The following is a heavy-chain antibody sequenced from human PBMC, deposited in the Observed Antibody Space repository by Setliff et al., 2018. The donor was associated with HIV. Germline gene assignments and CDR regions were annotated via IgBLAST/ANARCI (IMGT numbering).Heavy chain of an antibody. CDR2: IYYSGST. CDR3: ARMDNYDSSGLGAFDI. V-gene: IGHV4-59*01. Sequence: SGTLSLTCTVSGGSISSYSWSWIRQPPGKGLEWIGYIYYSGSTNYNPSLKSRVTKAVDTSKNQFSLKLSSVTAADTAVYYCARMDNYDSSGLGAFDIWGQGTMVTVSS. D-gene: IGHD3-22*01. J-gene: IGHJ3*02. CDR1: GGSISSYS.